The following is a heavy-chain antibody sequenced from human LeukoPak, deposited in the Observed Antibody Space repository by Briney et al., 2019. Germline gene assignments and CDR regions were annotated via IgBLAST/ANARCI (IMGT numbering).Heavy chain of an antibody. Sequence: GRSLRLSCAASGFTFSSYAMHWVRQAPGKGLEWVAVISYDGSNKYCADSVKGRFTISRDNSKNTLYLQMNSLRAEDTAVHYCARGGDYGDYSADYWGQGTLVTVSS. CDR2: ISYDGSNK. CDR1: GFTFSSYA. CDR3: ARGGDYGDYSADY. J-gene: IGHJ4*02. D-gene: IGHD4-17*01. V-gene: IGHV3-30-3*01.